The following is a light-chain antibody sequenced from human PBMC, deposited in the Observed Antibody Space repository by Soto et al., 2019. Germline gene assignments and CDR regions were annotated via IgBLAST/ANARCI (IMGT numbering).Light chain of an antibody. CDR2: DAS. CDR1: QSVSSY. CDR3: QQRSNGPPG. V-gene: IGKV3-11*01. Sequence: EIVLTQSPATLSLSPGERATLSCRASQSVSSYLAWYQQKPGQAPRLLIYDASNRATGIPARFSGSGSGTDFTLTISSLEPEDFAVYYCQQRSNGPPGFGQGTLLEIK. J-gene: IGKJ5*01.